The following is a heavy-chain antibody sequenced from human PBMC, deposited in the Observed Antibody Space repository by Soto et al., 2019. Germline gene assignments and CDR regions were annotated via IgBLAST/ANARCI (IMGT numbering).Heavy chain of an antibody. V-gene: IGHV1-58*01. CDR3: AKDGGGTYRRDDY. CDR1: GFTFTSSA. J-gene: IGHJ4*02. Sequence: ASVKVSCKASGFTFTSSAVQWLRQARGQRLEWIGWIAVGSGDTRYAQKFQERVTIIWDVSTSTSYMELNSLRAEDTAVYYCAKDGGGTYRRDDYWGQGTQVTVSS. CDR2: IAVGSGDT. D-gene: IGHD3-16*01.